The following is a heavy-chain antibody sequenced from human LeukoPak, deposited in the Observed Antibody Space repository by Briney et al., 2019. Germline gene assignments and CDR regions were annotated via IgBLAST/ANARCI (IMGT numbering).Heavy chain of an antibody. J-gene: IGHJ4*02. V-gene: IGHV3-23*01. CDR2: ISDSGGST. CDR3: AKVSVVITGRYYFDY. CDR1: GFTFSSYA. Sequence: GGSLRLSCAASGFTFSSYAMSWVRQAPGKGLEWVSTISDSGGSTYYADSVKGRSTISRDNSKYTLYLQMNSLRAEDTAVYYCAKVSVVITGRYYFDYWGQGTLVTVSS. D-gene: IGHD3-22*01.